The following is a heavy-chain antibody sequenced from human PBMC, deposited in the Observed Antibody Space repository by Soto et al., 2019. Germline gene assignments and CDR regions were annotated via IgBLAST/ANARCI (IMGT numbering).Heavy chain of an antibody. V-gene: IGHV3-13*01. D-gene: IGHD3-10*01. Sequence: GGSLRLSCAASGFTFSSYDMHWVRQAPGKGLEWVSAIGTAGDTYYPGSVKGRFTISREDAKNSLYLQMNSLRAGDTAVYYCAREHYVSGSSGHYFYYMDVWGKGTTVTVSS. CDR2: IGTAGDT. CDR1: GFTFSSYD. J-gene: IGHJ6*03. CDR3: AREHYVSGSSGHYFYYMDV.